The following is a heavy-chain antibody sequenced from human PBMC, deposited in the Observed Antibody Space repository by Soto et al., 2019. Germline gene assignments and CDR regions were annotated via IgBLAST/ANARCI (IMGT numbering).Heavy chain of an antibody. J-gene: IGHJ1*01. V-gene: IGHV1-3*01. CDR2: INAGNGNT. D-gene: IGHD4-17*01. CDR1: GYTFTSYA. CDR3: AREGYPSAYGGNPIWH. Sequence: QVQLVQSGAEVKKPGASVKVSCKASGYTFTSYAMHWVRQAPGQRLEWMGWINAGNGNTKYSQKFQGRVTITRDTSGSKAYMELRSLRSEDTAVYYCAREGYPSAYGGNPIWHWGQGTLVTVSS.